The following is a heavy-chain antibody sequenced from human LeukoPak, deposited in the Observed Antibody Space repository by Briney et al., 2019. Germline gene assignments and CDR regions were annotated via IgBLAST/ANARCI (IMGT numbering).Heavy chain of an antibody. D-gene: IGHD1-26*01. V-gene: IGHV4-39*01. Sequence: PSETLSLTCTVSGGSISSSSYYWGWIRQPPGKGLEWIGSIYYSGSTYYNPSLKSRVTISVDTSKNQFSLKLSSVTAADTAVYYCASIVEAISYYYYYMDVWGKGTTVTASS. CDR3: ASIVEAISYYYYYMDV. CDR2: IYYSGST. CDR1: GGSISSSSYY. J-gene: IGHJ6*03.